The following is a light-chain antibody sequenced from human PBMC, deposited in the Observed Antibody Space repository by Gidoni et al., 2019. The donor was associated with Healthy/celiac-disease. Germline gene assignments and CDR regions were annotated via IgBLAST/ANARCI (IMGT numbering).Light chain of an antibody. CDR1: QSISSW. CDR3: QQYNSYSRT. V-gene: IGKV1-5*03. CDR2: KAS. Sequence: DIQMTQSPSTQSASVGDRVTITCRASQSISSWLAWYQQKPGKAPKLLIYKASSLESGVPSMFSGSGSGTEFTLTIRSLQPDDFATYYCQQYNSYSRTFGQGTKVEIK. J-gene: IGKJ1*01.